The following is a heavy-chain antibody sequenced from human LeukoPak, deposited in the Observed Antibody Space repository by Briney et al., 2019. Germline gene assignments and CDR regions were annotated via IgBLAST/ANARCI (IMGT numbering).Heavy chain of an antibody. J-gene: IGHJ6*03. CDR3: ARGGELSGYYYYMDV. D-gene: IGHD1-26*01. V-gene: IGHV3-48*01. CDR1: GFTFSSYS. Sequence: GGSLRLSCEVSGFTFSSYSMNWVRQAPGKGLEWVSYISSSSNTIYYGDSVKGRFTISRDNAKNSLYLQMISLRAEDTAVYYCARGGELSGYYYYMDVWGKGTTVTVSS. CDR2: ISSSSNTI.